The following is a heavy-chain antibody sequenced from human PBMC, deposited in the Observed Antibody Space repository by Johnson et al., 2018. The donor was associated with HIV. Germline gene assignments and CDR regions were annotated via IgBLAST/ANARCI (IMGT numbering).Heavy chain of an antibody. CDR3: ARERGGSSGWSDALDV. D-gene: IGHD6-19*01. V-gene: IGHV3-66*01. CDR2: IYGGAT. J-gene: IGHJ3*01. CDR1: GFTFSSYW. Sequence: VQLVESGGGVVQPGGSLRLSCAASGFTFSSYWMHWVRQAPGKGLEWISLIYGGATYYADSVKGRCTIARDNSKNSLILQMNSLGAEDTAVYYCARERGGSSGWSDALDVWGQWTMVTVSS.